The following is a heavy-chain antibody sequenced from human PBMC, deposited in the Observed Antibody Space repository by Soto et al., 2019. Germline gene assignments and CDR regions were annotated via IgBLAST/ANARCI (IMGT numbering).Heavy chain of an antibody. CDR2: ISAYNGNT. CDR3: ARGLXGGVNYYDSSGYYRLDY. J-gene: IGHJ4*02. D-gene: IGHD3-22*01. Sequence: GASVKVSCKASGYTFTSYGISWVRQAPGQGLEWMGWISAYNGNTNYAQKLQGRVTMTTDTSTSTAYMELRSLRSDDTAVYYCARGLXGGVNYYDSSGYYRLDYWGQGTLVTVSS. V-gene: IGHV1-18*01. CDR1: GYTFTSYG.